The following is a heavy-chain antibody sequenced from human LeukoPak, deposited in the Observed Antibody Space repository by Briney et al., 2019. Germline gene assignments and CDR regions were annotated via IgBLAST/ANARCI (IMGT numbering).Heavy chain of an antibody. CDR3: ANIVVVAARFDY. J-gene: IGHJ4*02. CDR2: IRYDGSNK. CDR1: GFTFSSYG. V-gene: IGHV3-30*02. D-gene: IGHD2-15*01. Sequence: GGSLRLSCAASGFTFSSYGMHWVRQAPGKGLEWVAFIRYDGSNKYYADSVKGRFTISRDNSKNTLYLQMNSLRAEDTAVYYCANIVVVAARFDYWGQGTLVTVSS.